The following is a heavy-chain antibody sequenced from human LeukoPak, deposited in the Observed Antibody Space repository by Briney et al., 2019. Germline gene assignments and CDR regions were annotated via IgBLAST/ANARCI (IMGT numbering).Heavy chain of an antibody. J-gene: IGHJ4*02. D-gene: IGHD2-15*01. Sequence: GGSLRLSCAASGFTFSSYRMSWVRQAPGKGLEWVANINQDGGDKYYVDSVKGRFTISRDNAKNSLYLQMNSLRAEDTAVYYCASIVVVIGTRSFDYWGQGSLVSVSS. CDR1: GFTFSSYR. CDR3: ASIVVVIGTRSFDY. CDR2: INQDGGDK. V-gene: IGHV3-7*01.